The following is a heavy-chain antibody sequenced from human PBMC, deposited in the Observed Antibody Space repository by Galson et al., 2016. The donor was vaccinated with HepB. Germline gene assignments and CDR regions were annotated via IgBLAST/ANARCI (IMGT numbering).Heavy chain of an antibody. V-gene: IGHV1-3*01. CDR3: ARARNLAMAGTSFYFDN. J-gene: IGHJ4*02. CDR2: INAGNGDT. CDR1: GYTFTNYA. D-gene: IGHD6-19*01. Sequence: SVKVSCKASGYTFTNYAIHWVRQAPGQRLEWMGWINAGNGDTKSSQKFQGRVTITRNTSATTAYMELSSLRSDDTAVYYCARARNLAMAGTSFYFDNWGQGTLITVSS.